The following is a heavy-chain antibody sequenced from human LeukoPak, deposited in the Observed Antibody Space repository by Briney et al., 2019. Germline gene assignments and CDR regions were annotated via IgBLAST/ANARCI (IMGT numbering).Heavy chain of an antibody. Sequence: SGFVFSSYWMTXVRQAPGKGLEWVASINEGGSGKYYVDSVKGRFTISRDNAQESLYLEMHSLRAEDTAVYYCARAVTSTEGYWGQGTLVTVSS. CDR1: GFVFSSYW. J-gene: IGHJ4*02. D-gene: IGHD4-17*01. V-gene: IGHV3-7*03. CDR3: ARAVTSTEGY. CDR2: INEGGSGK.